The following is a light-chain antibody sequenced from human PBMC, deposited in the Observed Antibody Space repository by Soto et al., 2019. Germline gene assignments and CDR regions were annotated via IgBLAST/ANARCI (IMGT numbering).Light chain of an antibody. CDR3: QQYDNLPRT. CDR2: DAS. CDR1: QDISKC. J-gene: IGKJ3*01. Sequence: DSQLTQSPSSLAASVGDRVTITCQASQDISKCLNWYQQKAGEAPKLLIYDASNFETGVTSRFSGSGSGTAFTFPISSLQPADIATYYCQQYDNLPRTFGPGTTGDIK. V-gene: IGKV1-33*01.